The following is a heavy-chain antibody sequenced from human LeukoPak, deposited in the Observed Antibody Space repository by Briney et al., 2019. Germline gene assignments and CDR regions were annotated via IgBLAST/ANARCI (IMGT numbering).Heavy chain of an antibody. Sequence: GGSLRLSCAASGYSFSNYWMSWVRQAPGKGLEWVANINVDGRGTYYGDSLKGRFTISRDNAKNSLYLQMHSLRAEDTAVYYCARDGNWSPFEYWGQGTLVAVSS. V-gene: IGHV3-7*01. CDR2: INVDGRGT. CDR1: GYSFSNYW. CDR3: ARDGNWSPFEY. J-gene: IGHJ4*02. D-gene: IGHD1-1*01.